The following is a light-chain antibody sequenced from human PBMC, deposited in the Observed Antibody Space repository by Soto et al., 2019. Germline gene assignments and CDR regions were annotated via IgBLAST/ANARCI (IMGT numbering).Light chain of an antibody. J-gene: IGKJ5*01. CDR3: QQAKSFPIT. Sequence: DIQMTQSPSSLSTSVGDRVTITCRASQVISSYLAWYQQKPGRAPKLLIYAASSLQSGVPSRFSGSGSGKDFPFNINRLQPEDFANYYCQQAKSFPITFGPGKRLEIK. CDR1: QVISSY. CDR2: AAS. V-gene: IGKV1-12*01.